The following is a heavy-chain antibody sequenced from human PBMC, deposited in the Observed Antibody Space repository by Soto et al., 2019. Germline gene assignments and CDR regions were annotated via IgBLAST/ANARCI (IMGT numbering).Heavy chain of an antibody. Sequence: GASVKVSCKASGYTFTSYGISWVRQAPGQGLEWMGWISAYNGNTNYAQKLQGRVTMTTDTSTSTAYMELRSLRSDDTAVYYCARDERRGYSSSWYHTSYYYYGMDVWGQGTTVTVSS. CDR3: ARDERRGYSSSWYHTSYYYYGMDV. J-gene: IGHJ6*02. CDR1: GYTFTSYG. D-gene: IGHD6-13*01. V-gene: IGHV1-18*04. CDR2: ISAYNGNT.